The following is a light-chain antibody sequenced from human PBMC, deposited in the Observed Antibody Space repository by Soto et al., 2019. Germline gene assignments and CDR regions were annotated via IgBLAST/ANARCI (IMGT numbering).Light chain of an antibody. CDR3: CSYAGRSYV. CDR1: SSDVGGNNY. J-gene: IGLJ1*01. CDR2: DVS. Sequence: QSALTQPRSVSGTPGQSVTISCTGTSSDVGGNNYASWYQQDPGKVPKLMIYDVSKRPSGVPDRSSGSKSGNAAPLTISGLQAEDEADYYCCSYAGRSYVFGTGTKLTVL. V-gene: IGLV2-11*01.